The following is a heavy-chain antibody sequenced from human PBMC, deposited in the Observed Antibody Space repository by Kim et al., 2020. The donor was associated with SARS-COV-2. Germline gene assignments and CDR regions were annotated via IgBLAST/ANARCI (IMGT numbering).Heavy chain of an antibody. V-gene: IGHV4-39*01. CDR1: GGSISSSSYY. CDR3: ARSHILRWHDAFDI. CDR2: IYYSGST. J-gene: IGHJ3*02. Sequence: SETLSLTCTVSGGSISSSSYYWGWIRQPPGKGLEWIGSIYYSGSTYYNPSLKSRVTISVDTSKNQFSLKLSSVTAADTAVYYCARSHILRWHDAFDIWG.